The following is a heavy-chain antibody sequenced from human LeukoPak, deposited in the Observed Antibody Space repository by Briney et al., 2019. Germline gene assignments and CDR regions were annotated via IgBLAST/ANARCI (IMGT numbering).Heavy chain of an antibody. Sequence: KPSATLSLTCSVSGDSISRSDSYWDWIRQPPGKGLEWIGTLYYSGRTYYSPSLKSRVTMSVDTSKNQFSLNLRIVTAADTAVYYCARRRYYDGSGYLEWGQGTLLSVSS. CDR2: LYYSGRT. V-gene: IGHV4-39*01. D-gene: IGHD3-22*01. CDR3: ARRRYYDGSGYLE. CDR1: GDSISRSDSY. J-gene: IGHJ1*01.